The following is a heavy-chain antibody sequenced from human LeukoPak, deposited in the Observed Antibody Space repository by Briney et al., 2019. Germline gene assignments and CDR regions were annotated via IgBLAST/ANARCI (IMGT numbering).Heavy chain of an antibody. CDR3: ARDESRTASRLYDY. J-gene: IGHJ4*02. D-gene: IGHD1-1*01. CDR2: IYYSGST. CDR1: GGSISSGDYY. V-gene: IGHV4-31*03. Sequence: PSETLSLTCTVSGGSISSGDYYWSWIRQHPGKGLEWIGYIYYSGSTNYNPSLKSRVTISVDKSKNQFSLKLSSVTAADTAVYYCARDESRTASRLYDYWGQGTLVTVSS.